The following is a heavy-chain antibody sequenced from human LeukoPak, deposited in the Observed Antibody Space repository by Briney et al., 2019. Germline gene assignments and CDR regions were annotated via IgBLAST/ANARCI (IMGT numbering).Heavy chain of an antibody. D-gene: IGHD3-16*01. J-gene: IGHJ4*02. V-gene: IGHV4-4*07. Sequence: SETLSLTCTVSGGSINNFYWSWIRQPAGKGLEWIGRIYSSGTTDYNPSLQSRVTMSVDTSSNQFSLKLNSVTAADTAVYYCARVPLRPNYWGQGTLVTVSS. CDR3: ARVPLRPNY. CDR2: IYSSGTT. CDR1: GGSINNFY.